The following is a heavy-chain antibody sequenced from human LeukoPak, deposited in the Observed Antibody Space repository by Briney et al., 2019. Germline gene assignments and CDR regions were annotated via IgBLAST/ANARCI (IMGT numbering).Heavy chain of an antibody. CDR1: GGSISSYY. V-gene: IGHV4-59*12. J-gene: IGHJ4*02. Sequence: SETLSLTCSVSGGSISSYYWSWIRQPPGKGLEWIGYIYYSGSTYYNLSLKSRVTISVDTSKNQFSLKLSSVTAADTAVYYCAREVMVRGVIDYWGQGTLVTVSS. CDR2: IYYSGST. D-gene: IGHD3-10*01. CDR3: AREVMVRGVIDY.